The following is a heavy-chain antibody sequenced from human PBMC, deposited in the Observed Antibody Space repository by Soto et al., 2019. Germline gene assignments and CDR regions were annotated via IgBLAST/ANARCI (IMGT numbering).Heavy chain of an antibody. CDR1: GYTFTSYY. Sequence: ASVKVSCKASGYTFTSYYMHWVRQAPGQGLEWMGIINPSGGSTSYAQKFQGRVTMTRDTSTSTVYMEPSSLRSEETAVYYCARVARPVTTTPCRFDPWGQGTLVTSPQ. V-gene: IGHV1-46*01. D-gene: IGHD4-17*01. J-gene: IGHJ5*02. CDR2: INPSGGST. CDR3: ARVARPVTTTPCRFDP.